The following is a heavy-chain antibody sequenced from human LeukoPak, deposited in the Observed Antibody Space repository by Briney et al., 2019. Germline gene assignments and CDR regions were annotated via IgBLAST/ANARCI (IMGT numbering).Heavy chain of an antibody. Sequence: GGSLRLSCAASGFTFSSYAMSWVRQAPGKGLEWVSANSGSGDSTYYADSVKGRFTISRDNSKNTLYLQMNSLRAEDTAVYYCAKPCRSGLSPFDAFDIWGQGTMVTVSS. V-gene: IGHV3-23*01. J-gene: IGHJ3*02. CDR2: NSGSGDST. CDR3: AKPCRSGLSPFDAFDI. D-gene: IGHD6-19*01. CDR1: GFTFSSYA.